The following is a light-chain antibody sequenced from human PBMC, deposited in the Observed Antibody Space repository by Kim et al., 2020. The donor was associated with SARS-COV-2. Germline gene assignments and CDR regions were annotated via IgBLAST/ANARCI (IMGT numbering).Light chain of an antibody. CDR2: GAS. CDR3: QQYDSSPYT. Sequence: SPGERGTLSCRASQSVIRSYLAWYQQKPGQAPRLLIYGASSRATGIPDRFSGSGSGTDFTLTISGLEPEDFAVYYCQQYDSSPYTFGQGTKVDIK. V-gene: IGKV3-20*01. CDR1: QSVIRSY. J-gene: IGKJ2*01.